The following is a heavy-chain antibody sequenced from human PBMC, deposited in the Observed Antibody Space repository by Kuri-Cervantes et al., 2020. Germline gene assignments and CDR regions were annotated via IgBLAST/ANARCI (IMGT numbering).Heavy chain of an antibody. V-gene: IGHV2-5*02. CDR1: GFSLTTDGVG. D-gene: IGHD6-19*01. CDR3: AHRRRRSSGWFSFDY. Sequence: SGPTLVKPTQTLTLTCTFSGFSLTTDGVGVGWIRQPPGKALEWLALIYWDDDKHYSPSLKNRDSITRDTSKTQVVLTMTNMDPVDTGTYYCAHRRRRSSGWFSFDYWGQGTLVTVSS. CDR2: IYWDDDK. J-gene: IGHJ4*02.